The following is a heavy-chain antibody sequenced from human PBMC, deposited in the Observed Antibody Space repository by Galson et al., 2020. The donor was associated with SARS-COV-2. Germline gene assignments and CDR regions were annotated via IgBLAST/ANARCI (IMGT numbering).Heavy chain of an antibody. Sequence: SQTLSLTCAVYGGSFSGYYWSWIRQPPGKGLGWIGEINPSGSTNYNPSLKSRVTMSVDTSKNQFSLKLSSVTAADTAVYYCARGRTEITMIVVVFTSSSINFDYWGQGTPVTVSS. J-gene: IGHJ4*02. CDR3: ARGRTEITMIVVVFTSSSINFDY. CDR2: INPSGST. CDR1: GGSFSGYY. D-gene: IGHD3-22*01. V-gene: IGHV4-34*01.